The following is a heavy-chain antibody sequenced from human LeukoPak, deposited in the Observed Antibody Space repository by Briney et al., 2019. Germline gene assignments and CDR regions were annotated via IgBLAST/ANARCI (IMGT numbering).Heavy chain of an antibody. Sequence: GGSLRLSCAASGFTFSSYGMHWVRQAPGKGLEWVAAIWPDGSNEYYANSVKGRFFISRDNSKNTLYLQMNSLRVDDTAVYYCARELAVWGQGTLVTVSS. J-gene: IGHJ4*02. CDR3: ARELAV. CDR2: IWPDGSNE. CDR1: GFTFSSYG. V-gene: IGHV3-33*01.